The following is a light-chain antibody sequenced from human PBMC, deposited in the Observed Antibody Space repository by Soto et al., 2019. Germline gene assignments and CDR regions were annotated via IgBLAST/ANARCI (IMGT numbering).Light chain of an antibody. CDR1: SSDVGSYNL. V-gene: IGLV2-23*01. Sequence: QSALTQPASVSGSPGQSITISCTGTSSDVGSYNLVSWYQQSPGKAPKLMIYEDSKRPSGVSDRFSGSKSGNTASLTISGLQAEDEADSYCCTYAGVSTLEFGGGTNLTVL. CDR3: CTYAGVSTLE. CDR2: EDS. J-gene: IGLJ2*01.